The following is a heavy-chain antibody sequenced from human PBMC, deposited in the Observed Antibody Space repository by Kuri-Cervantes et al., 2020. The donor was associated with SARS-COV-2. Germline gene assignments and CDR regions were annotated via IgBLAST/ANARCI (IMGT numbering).Heavy chain of an antibody. D-gene: IGHD2-2*02. CDR1: GYSISSGDY. CDR3: AREVERIVVVPAAILSIVTSNWFDP. Sequence: SETLSLTCTVSGYSISSGDYWGWIRQPPGKGLEWIGSIYHSGSTYYNPSLKSRVTISVDTSTNQFSLKLSSVTAADTAVYYCAREVERIVVVPAAILSIVTSNWFDPWGQGTLVTVSS. CDR2: IYHSGST. J-gene: IGHJ5*02. V-gene: IGHV4-38-2*02.